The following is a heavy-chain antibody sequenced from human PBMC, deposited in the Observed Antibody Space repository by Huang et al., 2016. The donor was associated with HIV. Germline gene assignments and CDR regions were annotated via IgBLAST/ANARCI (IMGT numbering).Heavy chain of an antibody. CDR1: GGSFRNHV. CDR3: ARESNIVVVPHTIKFFDY. D-gene: IGHD2-2*01. Sequence: QVQLVQSGAEVKKPGSSVKVSCKASGGSFRNHVFSWVRQGPGQGLEWMGGIIPIFGTTNYAQKLQGRVTITADESTGTAYLELSSLRSEDTAVYFCARESNIVVVPHTIKFFDYWGQGTLVTVSS. V-gene: IGHV1-69*01. J-gene: IGHJ4*02. CDR2: IIPIFGTT.